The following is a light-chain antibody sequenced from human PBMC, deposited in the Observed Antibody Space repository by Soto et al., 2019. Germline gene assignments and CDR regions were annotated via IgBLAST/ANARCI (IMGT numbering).Light chain of an antibody. V-gene: IGKV3-20*01. CDR2: DAS. CDR1: EIINSGY. CDR3: QQYTGYSQWT. J-gene: IGKJ1*01. Sequence: ENLLTQSPDTLSLSAGERATLFCRASEIINSGYLAWYQQKPGRAPRLLIYDASTRATGIPDRFSGGGSGTEFTLTISSLQSEDFATYYCQQYTGYSQWTFGQGTKVDIK.